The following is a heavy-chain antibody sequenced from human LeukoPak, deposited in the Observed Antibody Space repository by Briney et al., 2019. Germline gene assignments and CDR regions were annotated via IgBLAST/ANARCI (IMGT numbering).Heavy chain of an antibody. J-gene: IGHJ4*02. Sequence: GGSLRLSCAASGFTFSSYAMSWVRQAPGKGLEWVSAISGSGGSTYYADSVKGRFTISRDNSKNTVSLQMNSLRAEDTAVYYCAKRASSMIIVVIKGSQYFDSWGQGTLVTVSS. D-gene: IGHD3-22*01. CDR2: ISGSGGST. CDR3: AKRASSMIIVVIKGSQYFDS. V-gene: IGHV3-23*01. CDR1: GFTFSSYA.